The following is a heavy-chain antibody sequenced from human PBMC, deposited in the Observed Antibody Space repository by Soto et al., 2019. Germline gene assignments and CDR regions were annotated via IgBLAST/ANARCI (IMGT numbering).Heavy chain of an antibody. CDR3: AKGEGQWELPL. D-gene: IGHD1-7*01. J-gene: IGHJ4*02. CDR1: GGFVRSDP. V-gene: IGHV1-69*01. CDR2: IIPVFGSP. Sequence: QLQLVQSGAEVKKPGSSVKVSCKASGGFVRSDPISWVRQAPGQGPVWIGGIIPVFGSPTYAEKFQGRVTITADESSRTAYLELTSLKSEDTAVYFCAKGEGQWELPLWGQGTQVTVSS.